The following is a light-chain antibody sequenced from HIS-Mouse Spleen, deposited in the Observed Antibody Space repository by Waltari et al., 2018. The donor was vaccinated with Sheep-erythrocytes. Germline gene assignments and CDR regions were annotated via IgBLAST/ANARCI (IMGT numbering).Light chain of an antibody. CDR1: SRDVGSYNL. Sequence: QSALTQPASVSGSPGQSITISRTGTSRDVGSYNLVSWYQQHPGKAPKLMIYEGSKRPSGVSNRFSGSKSGNTASLTISGLQAEDEADYYCCSYAGSSTPWVFGGGTKLTVL. J-gene: IGLJ3*02. CDR2: EGS. CDR3: CSYAGSSTPWV. V-gene: IGLV2-23*01.